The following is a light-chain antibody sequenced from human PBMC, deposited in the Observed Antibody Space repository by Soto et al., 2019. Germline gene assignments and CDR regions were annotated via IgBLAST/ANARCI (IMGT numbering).Light chain of an antibody. CDR2: DAS. CDR1: QSVRNY. J-gene: IGKJ1*01. CDR3: QQRSNWPSWT. V-gene: IGKV3-11*01. Sequence: EIVLTQSPATLSVSPGDRATLSCRASQSVRNYLAWYQQKPGRAPRLLIYDASNRATGIPARFSGSGSGTDFTLTISSLEPEDFAVYHCQQRSNWPSWTFGQGTKVDIK.